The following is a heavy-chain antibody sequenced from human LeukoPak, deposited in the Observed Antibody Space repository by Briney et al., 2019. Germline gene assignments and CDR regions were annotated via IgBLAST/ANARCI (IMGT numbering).Heavy chain of an antibody. V-gene: IGHV4-34*01. D-gene: IGHD4-23*01. CDR3: ARSDYGGNSDLNAFDI. CDR1: GGSFSGYY. CDR2: INHSGST. J-gene: IGHJ3*02. Sequence: SETLSLTCAVYGGSFSGYYWSWIRQPPGKGLEWIGEINHSGSTDHNPSLKSRVTISVDTSKNQFSLKLSSVTAADTAVYYCARSDYGGNSDLNAFDIWGQGTMVTVSS.